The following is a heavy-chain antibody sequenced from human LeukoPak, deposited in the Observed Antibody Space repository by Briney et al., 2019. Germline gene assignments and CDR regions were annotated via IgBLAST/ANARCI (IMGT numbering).Heavy chain of an antibody. D-gene: IGHD3-22*01. CDR1: GYTFTGYY. V-gene: IGHV1-2*02. CDR3: ARGRDSSGYYSGPGDY. Sequence: ASVKVSCKASGYTFTGYYLHWVRRAPGQGLEWMGWINPNTGGTESAQKFQGRVTMTRDTSISAAYMELSWLRSDDTAVYYCARGRDSSGYYSGPGDYWGQGTLVTVSS. J-gene: IGHJ4*02. CDR2: INPNTGGT.